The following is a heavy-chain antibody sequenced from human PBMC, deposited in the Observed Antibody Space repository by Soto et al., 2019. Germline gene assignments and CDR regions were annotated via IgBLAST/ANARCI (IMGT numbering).Heavy chain of an antibody. CDR3: ARVLVPAALDY. CDR1: GGSISSSTYY. D-gene: IGHD2-2*01. V-gene: IGHV4-39*01. J-gene: IGHJ4*02. CDR2: IHYSGST. Sequence: SETLSLTCTVSGGSISSSTYYWGWIRQPPGKGLEWIGNIHYSGSTYYNPSLKSRVTISVDTSKNQFSLKLTSVAAADTAVYYCARVLVPAALDYWGQGTLVTVSS.